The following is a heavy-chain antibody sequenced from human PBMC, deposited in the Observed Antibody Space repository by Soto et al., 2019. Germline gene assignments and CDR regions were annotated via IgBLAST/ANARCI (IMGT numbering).Heavy chain of an antibody. V-gene: IGHV3-30-3*02. CDR2: ISYDGSNK. CDR1: GFTFSSYA. J-gene: IGHJ4*02. D-gene: IGHD3-10*01. CDR3: ANEYLGAATRQWFDY. Sequence: GGSLRLSCAASGFTFSSYAMHWVRQAPGKGLEWVAVISYDGSNKYYADSVKGRFTISRDNSKNTLYLQMNSLRAEDTAVYYCANEYLGAATRQWFDYCGQGTLVTVYS.